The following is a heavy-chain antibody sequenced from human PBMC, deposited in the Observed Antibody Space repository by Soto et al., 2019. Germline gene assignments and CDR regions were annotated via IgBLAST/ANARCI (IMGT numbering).Heavy chain of an antibody. V-gene: IGHV1-46*01. D-gene: IGHD2-2*01. CDR3: ARDFSGSEAVWYQLLSFPDY. J-gene: IGHJ4*02. Sequence: GQGLEWMGIINPSGGSTSYAQKFQGRVTMTRDTSTSTVYMELSSLRSEDTAVYYCARDFSGSEAVWYQLLSFPDYWGQGTLVTVFS. CDR2: INPSGGST.